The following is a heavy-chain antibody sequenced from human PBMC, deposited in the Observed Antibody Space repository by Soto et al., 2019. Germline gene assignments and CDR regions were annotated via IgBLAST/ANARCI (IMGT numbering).Heavy chain of an antibody. D-gene: IGHD6-13*01. V-gene: IGHV5-51*01. J-gene: IGHJ5*02. Sequence: PGESLKISCKGSGYSFTSYWIGWVRQVPGKGLEWMGIIYPGDSDTRYSPSFQGQVTISADKSISTAYLQWSSLKASDTAMYYCARHGDSSSWYLGWFDPWGQGTLVTVSS. CDR1: GYSFTSYW. CDR2: IYPGDSDT. CDR3: ARHGDSSSWYLGWFDP.